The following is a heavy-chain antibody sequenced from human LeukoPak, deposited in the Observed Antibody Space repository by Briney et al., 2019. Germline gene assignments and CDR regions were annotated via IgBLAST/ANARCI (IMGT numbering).Heavy chain of an antibody. Sequence: SETVSLTCTVSGGSISSGSYYWSWIRQPAGKGLEWIGRIYTSGSTNYNPSLKSRVTISVDTSKNQFSLKLSSVTAADTAVYYCARNTGGSPDLYYMDVWGKGTTVTVSS. CDR1: GGSISSGSYY. V-gene: IGHV4-61*02. CDR3: ARNTGGSPDLYYMDV. D-gene: IGHD7-27*01. J-gene: IGHJ6*03. CDR2: IYTSGST.